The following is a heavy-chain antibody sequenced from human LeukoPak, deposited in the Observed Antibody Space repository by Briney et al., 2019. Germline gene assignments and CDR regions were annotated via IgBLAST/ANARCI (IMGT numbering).Heavy chain of an antibody. J-gene: IGHJ4*02. V-gene: IGHV3-15*04. CDR1: GFTFGNAW. D-gene: IGHD6-13*01. CDR2: IERKTDGATT. Sequence: PGGSLRLSCAASGFTFGNAWMSWVRQAPGKGLEWVGRIERKTDGATTDYAAPVKGRFTISRDDSKNTLYLQMNSLKTEDTAVYYCTTHRGYSSSPTFDYWGQGTLVTVPS. CDR3: TTHRGYSSSPTFDY.